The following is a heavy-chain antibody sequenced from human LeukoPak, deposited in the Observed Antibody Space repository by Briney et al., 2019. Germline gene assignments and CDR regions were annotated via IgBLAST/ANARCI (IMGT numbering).Heavy chain of an antibody. CDR1: GGSISSGSYY. CDR3: ARVDIPMAGHAFDI. J-gene: IGHJ3*02. Sequence: SQTLSLTCTVSGGSISSGSYYWRWIRQPAGTGLEWIGRIYTSGGTNYNPSLRSRVTILLDTSKNQFSLNLNSVTAADTAVYYCARVDIPMAGHAFDIWGQGTMVTVSS. D-gene: IGHD5-18*01. V-gene: IGHV4-61*02. CDR2: IYTSGGT.